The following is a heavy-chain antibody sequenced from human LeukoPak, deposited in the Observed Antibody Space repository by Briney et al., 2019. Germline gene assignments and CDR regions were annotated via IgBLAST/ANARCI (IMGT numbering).Heavy chain of an antibody. CDR1: GGTFSSYT. D-gene: IGHD3-10*01. CDR3: ARAPRITMVRGVIYWFDP. J-gene: IGHJ5*02. Sequence: ASVKVSCKASGGTFSSYTISWVRQAPGQGLEWMGRIIPILGIANYAQKFQGRVTITADKSTSTAYMELSSLRSEDTAVYYCARAPRITMVRGVIYWFDPWGQGTLVTVSS. V-gene: IGHV1-69*02. CDR2: IIPILGIA.